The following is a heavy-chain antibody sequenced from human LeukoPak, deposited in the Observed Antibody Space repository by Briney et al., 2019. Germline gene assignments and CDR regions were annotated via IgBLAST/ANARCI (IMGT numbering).Heavy chain of an antibody. V-gene: IGHV4-59*08. CDR1: GGSISSYY. CDR3: AGNDFYYFDC. Sequence: SETLSLTCTVSGGSISSYYWSWIRQPPGKGLEWIGYIYYSGSTNYNPSLKSRVTISVDTSKNQFSLKLSSVTAADTGVYYCAGNDFYYFDCWGQGTLVTVSS. D-gene: IGHD5-12*01. J-gene: IGHJ4*02. CDR2: IYYSGST.